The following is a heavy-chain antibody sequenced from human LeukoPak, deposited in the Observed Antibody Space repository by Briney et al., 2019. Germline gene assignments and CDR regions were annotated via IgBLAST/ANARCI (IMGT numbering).Heavy chain of an antibody. Sequence: SETLSLTCTVSGGSISSYYWSWIRQPPGKGLEWIGYIYYSGSTNYNPSLKSRVTISVDTSKNQFSLKMSSVTAADTAVYYCATQSTVTRKGDAFDIWGQGTMVTVSS. CDR3: ATQSTVTRKGDAFDI. J-gene: IGHJ3*02. CDR1: GGSISSYY. CDR2: IYYSGST. V-gene: IGHV4-59*01. D-gene: IGHD4-17*01.